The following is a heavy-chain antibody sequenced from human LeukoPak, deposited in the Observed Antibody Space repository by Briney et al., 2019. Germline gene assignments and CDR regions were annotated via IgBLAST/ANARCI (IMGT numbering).Heavy chain of an antibody. CDR1: GFTFSAFS. Sequence: GGSLRLSCAASGFTFSAFSMNWVRQAPGKGLEWISYITTDGGFMSYADSLKGRFTISRDNAKSSLYLQMNTLRGEDTAVYYCARGRAGHYFDYWGQGTLVAVSS. CDR3: ARGRAGHYFDY. J-gene: IGHJ4*02. CDR2: ITTDGGFM. V-gene: IGHV3-21*05. D-gene: IGHD6-19*01.